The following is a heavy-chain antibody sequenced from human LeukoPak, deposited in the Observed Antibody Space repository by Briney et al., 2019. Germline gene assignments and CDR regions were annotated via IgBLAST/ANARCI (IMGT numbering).Heavy chain of an antibody. CDR2: ISYSGST. V-gene: IGHV4-59*01. J-gene: IGHJ6*02. CDR3: ASMTPGGYYYGMDV. CDR1: GGSISSYY. D-gene: IGHD4-11*01. Sequence: PSETLSLTCTVSGGSISSYYWSWIRQPPGKGLEWIGYISYSGSTNYNPSLKSRVTISVDTSKNQFSLKLSSVTTADTAVYYCASMTPGGYYYGMDVWGQGTTVTASS.